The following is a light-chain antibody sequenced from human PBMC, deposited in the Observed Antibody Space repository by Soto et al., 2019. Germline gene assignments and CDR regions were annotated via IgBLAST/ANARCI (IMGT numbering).Light chain of an antibody. CDR1: SSDVGGYNY. V-gene: IGLV2-14*01. J-gene: IGLJ1*01. CDR3: CSYAGTFTFV. CDR2: EVS. Sequence: QSALTQPASVSGSPGQSITISCTGTSSDVGGYNYVSWFQHHPGKAPKLMIYEVSYRPSGVSNRFSGSKSGDMASLTISGLQAEDEADYYCCSYAGTFTFVFGAGTKVTVL.